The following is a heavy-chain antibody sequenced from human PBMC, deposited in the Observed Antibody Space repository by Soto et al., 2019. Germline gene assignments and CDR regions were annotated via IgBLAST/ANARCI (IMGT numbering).Heavy chain of an antibody. CDR1: GGSFSGYY. J-gene: IGHJ6*03. D-gene: IGHD3-22*01. CDR2: INHSGST. V-gene: IGHV4-34*01. CDR3: ARGPAVYYRGYYYYYMDV. Sequence: SETLSLTCAVYGGSFSGYYWSWIRQLPGKGLEWIGEINHSGSTNYNPSLKSRVTISVDTSKNQFSLKLSSVTAADTAVYYCARGPAVYYRGYYYYYMDVWGKGTTVTVSS.